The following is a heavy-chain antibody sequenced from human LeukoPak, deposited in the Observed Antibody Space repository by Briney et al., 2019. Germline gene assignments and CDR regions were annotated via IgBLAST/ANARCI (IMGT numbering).Heavy chain of an antibody. CDR3: ARVGGRYSPLGY. J-gene: IGHJ4*02. D-gene: IGHD3-16*02. CDR2: IYHSGST. CDR1: GYSISSGYY. V-gene: IGHV4-38-2*02. Sequence: TSETLSLTCTVSGYSISSGYYWGWIRQPPGKGLEWIGSIYHSGSTYYNPSLKSRVTISVDTSKNQFSLKLSSVTAADTAVYYCARVGGRYSPLGYWGQGTLVTVSS.